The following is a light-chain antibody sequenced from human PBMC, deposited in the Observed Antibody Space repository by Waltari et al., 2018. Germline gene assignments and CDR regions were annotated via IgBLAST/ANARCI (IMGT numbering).Light chain of an antibody. CDR2: WAS. V-gene: IGKV4-1*01. Sequence: DIVLTQSPDSLPVSLGERATINCKSSQNILYNSNNKNYLAWYQQKPGQPPKLLIYWASTRQFGVPERFSGSGSGTDFTLTISSLQAEDVAVYYCQQYNTYPWTFGQGTKVEIK. CDR3: QQYNTYPWT. J-gene: IGKJ1*01. CDR1: QNILYNSNNKNY.